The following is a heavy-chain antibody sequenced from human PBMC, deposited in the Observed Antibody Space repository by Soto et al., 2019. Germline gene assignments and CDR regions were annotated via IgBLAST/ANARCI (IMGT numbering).Heavy chain of an antibody. D-gene: IGHD3-10*01. CDR2: IYYSGST. Sequence: SETLSLTCTVSGGSISSYYWSWIRQPPGKGLEWIGYIYYSGSTNYNPSLKSRVTISVDTSKNQFSLKLSSVTAADTAVYYCARAKGFGELPTYYYGMDVWGQGTTVTVSS. V-gene: IGHV4-59*01. CDR3: ARAKGFGELPTYYYGMDV. J-gene: IGHJ6*02. CDR1: GGSISSYY.